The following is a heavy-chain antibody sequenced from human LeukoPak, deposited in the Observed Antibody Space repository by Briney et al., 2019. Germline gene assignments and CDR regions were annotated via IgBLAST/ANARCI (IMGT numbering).Heavy chain of an antibody. CDR2: IKQDGSEK. CDR1: GFSFSNYW. V-gene: IGHV3-7*01. CDR3: ARDRGPNTYDY. D-gene: IGHD3-10*01. J-gene: IGHJ4*02. Sequence: PGGSLRLSCAVSGFSFSNYWMTWVRQAPGKGLEWVALIKQDGSEKYYVDSVRGRFTISKDNAENSLYLQMNSLRAEDTAVYYCARDRGPNTYDYWGQGTLVTVSS.